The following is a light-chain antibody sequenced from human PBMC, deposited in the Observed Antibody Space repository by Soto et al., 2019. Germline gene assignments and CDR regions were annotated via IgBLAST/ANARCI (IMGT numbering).Light chain of an antibody. J-gene: IGLJ3*02. Sequence: QSALTQPASVSGSPGQSITISCTGTSSDVGSYNYVSWYQQHPGKVPRLVIYEVSNRPSGISYCFSGSKSGNTASLTISGLQAEDEADYYCSSYTSSTTQVFGGGTKVTVL. CDR2: EVS. CDR1: SSDVGSYNY. CDR3: SSYTSSTTQV. V-gene: IGLV2-14*01.